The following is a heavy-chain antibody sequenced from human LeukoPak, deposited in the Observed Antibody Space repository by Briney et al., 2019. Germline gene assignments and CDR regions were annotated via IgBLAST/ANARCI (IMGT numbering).Heavy chain of an antibody. V-gene: IGHV1-3*01. J-gene: IGHJ6*02. CDR3: ARLVDCSGGSCSTLGGYYYGMDV. CDR2: INAGNGNT. CDR1: GYTFTSYA. D-gene: IGHD2-15*01. Sequence: ASVKVSCKASGYTFTSYAMHWVRQAPGQRLEWMGWINAGNGNTKYSQKFQGRVTITRDTSASTAYMELSSLRSEGTAVYYCARLVDCSGGSCSTLGGYYYGMDVWGQGTTVTVSS.